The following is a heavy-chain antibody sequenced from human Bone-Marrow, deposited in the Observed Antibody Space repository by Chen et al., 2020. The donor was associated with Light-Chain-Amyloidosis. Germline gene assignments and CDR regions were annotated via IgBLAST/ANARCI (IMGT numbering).Heavy chain of an antibody. CDR2: IGGNGGHT. D-gene: IGHD2-15*01. Sequence: VQLVESGGGLKRPGESLRLSCAGSGFFFGDYAMNWVRQAPGKGLEWVSSIGGNGGHTMYADSVRGRFTISRDNSQNTLFLQMNGLRAEDTARYYCTKNEEASGLLTSYVDVWGQGALVTVSS. V-gene: IGHV3-23*04. J-gene: IGHJ6*02. CDR1: GFFFGDYA. CDR3: TKNEEASGLLTSYVDV.